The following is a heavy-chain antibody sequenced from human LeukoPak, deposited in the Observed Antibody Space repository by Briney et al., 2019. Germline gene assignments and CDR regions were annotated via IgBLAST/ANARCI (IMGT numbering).Heavy chain of an antibody. CDR1: GYTFTSYD. CDR2: MNPNSGNT. CDR3: ARALELRRYYYYYMDG. J-gene: IGHJ6*03. V-gene: IGHV1-8*01. D-gene: IGHD1-7*01. Sequence: ASVKVSCKASGYTFTSYDINWVRQATGQGREGMGWMNPNSGNTGYAQKFQGRVTMTRNTSISTAYMELSSLRSEDTAVYYCARALELRRYYYYYMDGWGKGPTVTVS.